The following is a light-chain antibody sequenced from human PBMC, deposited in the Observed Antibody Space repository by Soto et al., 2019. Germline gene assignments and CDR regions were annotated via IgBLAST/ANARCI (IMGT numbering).Light chain of an antibody. CDR2: KAS. J-gene: IGKJ1*01. V-gene: IGKV1-5*03. CDR1: QTISSW. Sequence: IQMTQSPSTLSASVGDRVTITCRDSQTISSWLAWYQQTPGKAPKLXIYKASTLKSGVLSRFSGSGSGTEFTRTISSLQADDVATYYCQHYNSSSEAFGQGTKVDIK. CDR3: QHYNSSSEA.